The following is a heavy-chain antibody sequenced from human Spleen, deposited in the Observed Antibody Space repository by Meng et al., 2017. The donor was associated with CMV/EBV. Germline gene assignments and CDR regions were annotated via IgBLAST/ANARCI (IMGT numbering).Heavy chain of an antibody. CDR2: IYYSGST. CDR1: GGSISSYY. CDR3: ATELWFES. V-gene: IGHV4-59*12. J-gene: IGHJ5*01. Sequence: ESLKISCTVSGGSISSYYWSWIRQPPGKGLEWIGYIYYSGSTNYNPSLKSRVSISLDTSKSQLSLRLSSVTAADTAVYYCATELWFESWGQGTLVTVSS.